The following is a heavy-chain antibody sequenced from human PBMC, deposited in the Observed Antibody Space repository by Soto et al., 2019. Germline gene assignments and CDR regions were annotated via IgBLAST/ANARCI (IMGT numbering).Heavy chain of an antibody. V-gene: IGHV3-49*04. J-gene: IGHJ4*02. CDR1: GFAFGDYA. Sequence: SGGSLRLSCTTSGFAFGDYALSWVRQAPGKGLEWVGFIRNKTYGGTTQYAASVKGRFTISRDDSENMLFLHMNSLKIEDTAVYYCATERSSSSYYYGGLFDHWGRGALVTVSS. CDR3: ATERSSSSYYYGGLFDH. CDR2: IRNKTYGGTT. D-gene: IGHD3-22*01.